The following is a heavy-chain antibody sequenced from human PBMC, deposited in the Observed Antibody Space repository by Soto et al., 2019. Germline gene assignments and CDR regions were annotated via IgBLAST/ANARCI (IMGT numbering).Heavy chain of an antibody. CDR3: ARGIYPGPSGYYLDF. CDR1: GDSIRNRNYY. D-gene: IGHD3-22*01. Sequence: QLQLQESGPGLVKPSETLSLSCSVSGDSIRNRNYYWAWIRQPPGKGLEWIVSRYDDASTFYNPSLKRRVTISIDTSKKQLSLKVTSVTAADTAVYYCARGIYPGPSGYYLDFWGQGTLVPVSS. J-gene: IGHJ4*02. CDR2: RYDDAST. V-gene: IGHV4-39*01.